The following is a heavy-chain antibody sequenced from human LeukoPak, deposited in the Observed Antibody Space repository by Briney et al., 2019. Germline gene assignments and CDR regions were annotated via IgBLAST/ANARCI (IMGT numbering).Heavy chain of an antibody. J-gene: IGHJ6*04. Sequence: GASVKVSCKASGYTFTSYGISWVRQAPGQGLEWMGWISAYNGNTNYAQKLQGRVTMTTDTSTSTAYMELRSLRSDDTAVYYCARTPYCSSTSCYGDVWGKGTTVTVSS. CDR1: GYTFTSYG. CDR3: ARTPYCSSTSCYGDV. D-gene: IGHD2-2*01. CDR2: ISAYNGNT. V-gene: IGHV1-18*01.